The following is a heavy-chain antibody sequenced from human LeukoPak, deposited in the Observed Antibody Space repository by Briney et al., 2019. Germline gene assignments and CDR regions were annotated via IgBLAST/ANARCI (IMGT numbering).Heavy chain of an antibody. J-gene: IGHJ4*02. Sequence: GGSLRLSCAASGFTFSSYWMSWVRQAPGKGLEWVANIKQDGSEKYYVDSVKGRFTISRDNAKNSLYLQMNSLRAEDTAVYYCASGQDADPYYFDYWGQGTLVTVSS. CDR3: ASGQDADPYYFDY. CDR2: IKQDGSEK. CDR1: GFTFSSYW. V-gene: IGHV3-7*01.